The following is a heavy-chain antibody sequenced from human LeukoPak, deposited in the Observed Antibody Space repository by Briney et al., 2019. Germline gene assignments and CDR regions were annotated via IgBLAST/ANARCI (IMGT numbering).Heavy chain of an antibody. J-gene: IGHJ5*02. V-gene: IGHV3-74*01. D-gene: IGHD3-3*01. CDR1: GFTFSSYW. CDR3: ARSDYDFWSGYYRLFDT. CDR2: INSDGSST. Sequence: GGSLRLSCAASGFTFSSYWMHWVRQAPGKGLVWVSRINSDGSSTSYADSVKGRFTISRDNAKNTLYLQMNSLRAEDTAVYYCARSDYDFWSGYYRLFDTWGQGTLVTVFS.